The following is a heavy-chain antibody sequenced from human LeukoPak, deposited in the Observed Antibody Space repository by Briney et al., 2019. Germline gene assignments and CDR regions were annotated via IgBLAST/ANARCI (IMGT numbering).Heavy chain of an antibody. D-gene: IGHD4-17*01. Sequence: PSETLSLTCTVSGGSISSNNYYWGWIRQPPGKGLEWIGSMYYGGNTYYNPSLKSRVTISVDTSKNQFSLKLSSVTAADTAVYYCASGRDPVTLVYWGQGTLVTVSS. CDR3: ASGRDPVTLVY. CDR2: MYYGGNT. V-gene: IGHV4-39*07. CDR1: GGSISSNNYY. J-gene: IGHJ4*02.